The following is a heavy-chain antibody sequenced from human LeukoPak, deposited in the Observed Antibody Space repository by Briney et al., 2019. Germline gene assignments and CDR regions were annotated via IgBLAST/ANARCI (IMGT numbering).Heavy chain of an antibody. CDR2: ISVSGGST. J-gene: IGHJ4*02. CDR3: APYCSGGSCFRY. Sequence: GGSLRLSCVASGLTFSSYAMSWVRQAPGKGLDWGSTISVSGGSTYYADSVKGRFTISRDNSKNTLYLQMNTVIAEDTAVYYCAPYCSGGSCFRYWGQGTLVTVSS. CDR1: GLTFSSYA. D-gene: IGHD2-15*01. V-gene: IGHV3-23*01.